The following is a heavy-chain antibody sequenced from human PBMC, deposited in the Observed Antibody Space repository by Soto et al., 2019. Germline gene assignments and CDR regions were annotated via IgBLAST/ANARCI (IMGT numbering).Heavy chain of an antibody. D-gene: IGHD3-22*01. CDR2: IIPIFGTA. J-gene: IGHJ1*01. CDR1: GGTFSSYA. V-gene: IGHV1-69*13. Sequence: GASVKVSCKASGGTFSSYAISWVRQAPGQGLEWMGGIIPIFGTANYAQKFQGRVTITADESTSTAYMELSSLRSEDTAVYYCARSYDSSGYYRYFQHWGQGTLVTVSS. CDR3: ARSYDSSGYYRYFQH.